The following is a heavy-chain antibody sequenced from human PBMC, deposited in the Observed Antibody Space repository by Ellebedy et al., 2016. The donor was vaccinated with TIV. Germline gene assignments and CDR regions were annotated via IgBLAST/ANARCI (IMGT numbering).Heavy chain of an antibody. CDR2: ISYDGNDK. CDR3: AKEAYDIMTGSQMYGMDV. J-gene: IGHJ6*02. V-gene: IGHV3-30*18. D-gene: IGHD3-9*01. CDR1: GFTFSSYG. Sequence: GGSLRLSCAASGFTFSSYGMHWVRQAPGKGLEWVAFISYDGNDKYYADSVKGRFSISSDNSENTLYVQMNTLRAEDTAVYYCAKEAYDIMTGSQMYGMDVWGQGTTVTVSS.